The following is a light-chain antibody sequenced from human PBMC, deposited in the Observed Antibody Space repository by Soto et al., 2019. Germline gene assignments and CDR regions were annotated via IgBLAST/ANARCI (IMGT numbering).Light chain of an antibody. CDR2: DIS. CDR1: QSFGIH. Sequence: EIVLTQSPASLSLSPGERATLSCRVSQSFGIHFAWYQQKPGQGPRLVIYDISKRATGIPARFSGSGFGTDFTLTISSLEPEDFAVYFCQQRSAWPLTFGGGTKVEI. V-gene: IGKV3-11*01. CDR3: QQRSAWPLT. J-gene: IGKJ4*01.